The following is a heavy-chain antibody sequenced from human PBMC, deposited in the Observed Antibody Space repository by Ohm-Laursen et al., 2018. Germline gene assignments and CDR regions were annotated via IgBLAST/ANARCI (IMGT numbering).Heavy chain of an antibody. D-gene: IGHD5-24*01. CDR1: GFTFSSYG. Sequence: SLRLSCSALGFTFSSYGMNWVRQAPGKGLEWVAIIWHDGSNKYYADSVKGRFTISRDNSKNTLYLQMNSLRAEDTAVYYCARHDGYGRWGQGTRVTVSS. CDR3: ARHDGYGR. CDR2: IWHDGSNK. J-gene: IGHJ4*02. V-gene: IGHV3-33*01.